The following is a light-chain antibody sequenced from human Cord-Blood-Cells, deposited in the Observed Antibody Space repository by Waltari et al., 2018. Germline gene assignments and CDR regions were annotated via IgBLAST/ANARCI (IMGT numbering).Light chain of an antibody. CDR1: QSVLYSSNNKKY. J-gene: IGKJ2*03. V-gene: IGKV4-1*01. Sequence: DIVMTQSPDSLAVSLGERATINCKSSQSVLYSSNNKKYLAWYQQKPGQPPKLLIYWASIRESGVPDRFSGSGSGTDVTLTISSLQAEDVAVYYCQQYYSTPYSFGQGTKLEIK. CDR3: QQYYSTPYS. CDR2: WAS.